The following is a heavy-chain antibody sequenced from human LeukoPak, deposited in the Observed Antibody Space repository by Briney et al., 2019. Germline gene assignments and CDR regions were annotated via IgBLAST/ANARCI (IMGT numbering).Heavy chain of an antibody. D-gene: IGHD3-22*01. CDR3: ARGPPNYYDSSGYYHNY. CDR1: RFTFDDYG. Sequence: GGSLRLSCAASRFTFDDYGMSWVRQAPGKGLEWVSAINWNGGSTTYADSVRGRFTISRDNAKNSLYLQMNSLRAEDTAVYYCARGPPNYYDSSGYYHNYWGQGTLVTVSS. J-gene: IGHJ4*02. CDR2: INWNGGST. V-gene: IGHV3-20*04.